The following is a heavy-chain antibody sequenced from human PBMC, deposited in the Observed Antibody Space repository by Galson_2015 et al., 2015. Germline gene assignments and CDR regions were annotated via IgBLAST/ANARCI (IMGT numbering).Heavy chain of an antibody. Sequence: SLRLSCAASGFTFTNYWIHWVRQAPGKGLVWLSRVNIDGTSTYYAESVKGRFTISRDNAKDTVYLQMNSLRVEDTAIYYCARDRSDDSYGAVDYWGRGTLVSVSS. CDR3: ARDRSDDSYGAVDY. CDR2: VNIDGTST. J-gene: IGHJ4*02. CDR1: GFTFTNYW. V-gene: IGHV3-74*01. D-gene: IGHD1-1*01.